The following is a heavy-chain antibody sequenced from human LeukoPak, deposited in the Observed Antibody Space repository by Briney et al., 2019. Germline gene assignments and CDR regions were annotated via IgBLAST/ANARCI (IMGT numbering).Heavy chain of an antibody. CDR3: ARAGLISGCYGNWFDP. V-gene: IGHV6-1*01. J-gene: IGHJ5*02. D-gene: IGHD6-19*01. CDR1: GDSVSSNNAA. Sequence: SQTLSLTCAISGDSVSSNNAAWNWIRQSPSRGLEWLGRTYYRSKWYNDYAVSVKSRITINPDTSRNQFSLQLNSVTPDDTAVYYCARAGLISGCYGNWFDPWGQGTLVTVSS. CDR2: TYYRSKWYN.